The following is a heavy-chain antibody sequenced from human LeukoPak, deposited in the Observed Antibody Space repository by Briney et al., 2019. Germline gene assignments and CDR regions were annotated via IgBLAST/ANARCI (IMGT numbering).Heavy chain of an antibody. CDR2: ITSDGSST. CDR1: ASDFSTSW. J-gene: IGHJ6*03. V-gene: IGHV3-74*01. CDR3: ARDKYYHIDV. Sequence: GGSLRLSCVASASDFSTSWMHWVRQAPGKGLVRVSRITSDGSSTIYADSVKGRFTISRDNTKNSLYLQMNNLRVEDTAVYYCARDKYYHIDVWGKGTTVIISS.